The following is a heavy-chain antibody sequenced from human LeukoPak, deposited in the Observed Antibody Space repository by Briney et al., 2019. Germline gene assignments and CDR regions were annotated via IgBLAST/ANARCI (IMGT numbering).Heavy chain of an antibody. Sequence: SQTLSLTCTVSGVSISSGGYYWSWIRQHPGKGLEWIGYIYYSGSTYYNPSLKSRVTISLDTSENQFSLKLSSVTAADTAVYYCARGTIVSATGTTRIFDYWGQGTLVTVSS. V-gene: IGHV4-31*03. CDR3: ARGTIVSATGTTRIFDY. J-gene: IGHJ4*02. CDR2: IYYSGST. D-gene: IGHD1-1*01. CDR1: GVSISSGGYY.